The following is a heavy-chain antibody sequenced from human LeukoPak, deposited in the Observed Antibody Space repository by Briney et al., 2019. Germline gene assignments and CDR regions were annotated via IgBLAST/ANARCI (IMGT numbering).Heavy chain of an antibody. CDR1: GCTFTGYY. CDR2: INPNSGGT. V-gene: IGHV1-2*02. Sequence: ASVKVSCKASGCTFTGYYMHWVRQAPGQGLEWMGWINPNSGGTNYAQKFQGRVTMTRDTSISTAYMERSRLRSDDTAVYYCARGAMISWSPLNWFDPWGQGTLVTVSS. D-gene: IGHD3-22*01. J-gene: IGHJ5*02. CDR3: ARGAMISWSPLNWFDP.